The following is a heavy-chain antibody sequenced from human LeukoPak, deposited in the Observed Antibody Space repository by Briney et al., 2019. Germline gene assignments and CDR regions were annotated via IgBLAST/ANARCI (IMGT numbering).Heavy chain of an antibody. CDR1: GFTFSTYR. J-gene: IGHJ4*02. CDR2: INTDRSSP. CDR3: TRDPSLFSGYFDY. V-gene: IGHV3-74*01. Sequence: GGSLRLSCAASGFTFSTYRMHWLRQAPGKGLVCVSRINTDRSSPSYADSVKGRFTISRENAKNTLYLQMNSLRAEDTAVYYCTRDPSLFSGYFDYWGQGALVSVSS. D-gene: IGHD3-10*02.